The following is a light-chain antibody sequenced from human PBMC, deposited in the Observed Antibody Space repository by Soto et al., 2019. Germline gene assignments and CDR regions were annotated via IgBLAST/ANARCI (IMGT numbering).Light chain of an antibody. V-gene: IGLV3-21*04. CDR3: QVWDSSSDHVV. CDR2: YDS. Sequence: SYELTQPSSVSVAPGKTASITCGGNNIGSLSVHWFQQKPGQAPILVVYYDSGRPSGIPERFSGSNSGNAATLTISRVEAGDEADYYCQVWDSSSDHVVFGGGTKLTVL. J-gene: IGLJ2*01. CDR1: NIGSLS.